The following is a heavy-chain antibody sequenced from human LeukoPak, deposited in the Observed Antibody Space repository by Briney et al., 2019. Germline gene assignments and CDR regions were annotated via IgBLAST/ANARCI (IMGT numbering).Heavy chain of an antibody. CDR1: GGSISSYY. CDR2: IYYSGST. V-gene: IGHV4-59*01. Sequence: SETLSLTCTVSGGSISSYYWSWIRQPPGKGLEWIGYIYYSGSTNYNPSLKSRVTISVDTSKNQFSLKLSSVTAADTAVYYCARDDGVAAAVNWRQGTLVTVSS. CDR3: ARDDGVAAAVN. D-gene: IGHD6-13*01. J-gene: IGHJ4*02.